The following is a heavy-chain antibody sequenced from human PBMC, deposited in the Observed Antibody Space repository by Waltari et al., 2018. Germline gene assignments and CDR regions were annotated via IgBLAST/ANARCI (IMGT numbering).Heavy chain of an antibody. CDR3: ARDHSTSWSHDAYDV. D-gene: IGHD2-2*01. J-gene: IGHJ3*01. CDR1: DQSIKSGFY. Sequence: QVKLQESGPGLVRPSETLSLTCLVSDQSIKSGFYWGWLRLPPGKGLEGIARLYHSGATYYNPSLSSRVTISVDTSKNQVFLRLASVTAADTGMYYCARDHSTSWSHDAYDVWGPGTMVTVAS. V-gene: IGHV4-38-2*02. CDR2: LYHSGAT.